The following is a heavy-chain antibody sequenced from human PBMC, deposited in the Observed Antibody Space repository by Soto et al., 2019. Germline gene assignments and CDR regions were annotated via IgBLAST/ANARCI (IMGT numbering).Heavy chain of an antibody. Sequence: EVLLVESGGGLVKPGESLRLSCAASGFTFTDAWMHWVRQGPGRGLEWVGRIKTKSDSAATDYAAPVKDRFTISRDDSKDALYLQMNSLKTEDTAVYFCTTDAAHHDCRGNYYEGAYWGQGTLVTVSS. V-gene: IGHV3-15*07. CDR2: IKTKSDSAAT. D-gene: IGHD3-22*01. CDR1: GFTFTDAW. J-gene: IGHJ4*02. CDR3: TTDAAHHDCRGNYYEGAY.